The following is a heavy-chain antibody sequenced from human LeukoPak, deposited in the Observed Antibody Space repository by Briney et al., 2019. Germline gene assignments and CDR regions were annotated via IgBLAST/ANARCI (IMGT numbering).Heavy chain of an antibody. V-gene: IGHV3-23*01. J-gene: IGHJ4*02. CDR1: GFTFSSYA. Sequence: SGESLRLSCAASGFTFSSYAMSWVRQAPGKGLEWVSAISGSGGSTYYADSVKGRFTISRDNSKNTLYLQMNSLRAEDTAVYYCAKDLETFIVVVPAALDYWGQGTLVTVSS. CDR2: ISGSGGST. CDR3: AKDLETFIVVVPAALDY. D-gene: IGHD2-2*01.